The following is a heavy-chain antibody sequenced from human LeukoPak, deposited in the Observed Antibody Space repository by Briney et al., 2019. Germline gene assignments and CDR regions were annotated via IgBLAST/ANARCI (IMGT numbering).Heavy chain of an antibody. CDR1: GVTFRNYG. CDR3: AKAWGAAAD. Sequence: GGSPRLSCSVSGVTFRNYGMHWVRQAPGKDLEWVALISSDGIDKLYGASVKGRFTISRDDSKSTLYLQMSSLRAEGTAVYFCAKAWGAAADWGQGTLVTVSS. J-gene: IGHJ4*02. D-gene: IGHD6-13*01. V-gene: IGHV3-30*18. CDR2: ISSDGIDK.